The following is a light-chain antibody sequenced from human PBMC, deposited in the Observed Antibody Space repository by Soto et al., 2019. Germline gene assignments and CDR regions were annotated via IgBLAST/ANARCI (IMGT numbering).Light chain of an antibody. CDR2: DAY. CDR3: QPRHMWPIT. CDR1: QSFRGL. Sequence: EVVLTQSPVTLSLSPGERATLSCRASQSFRGLLAWYQHKPGHAPTLLIYDAYNRPTGIPPRFTGSGSGTDFTLTISSLEPEDPAVYYFQPRHMWPITFGQGTRLEIK. V-gene: IGKV3-11*01. J-gene: IGKJ5*01.